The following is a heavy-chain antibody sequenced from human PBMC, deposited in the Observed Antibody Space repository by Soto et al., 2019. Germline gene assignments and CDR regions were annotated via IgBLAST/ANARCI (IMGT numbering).Heavy chain of an antibody. CDR1: GFAFSTYG. J-gene: IGHJ4*02. CDR2: IWADGSRQ. CDR3: VGGTGYWGLSDY. V-gene: IGHV3-33*08. D-gene: IGHD3-9*01. Sequence: QVQLVESGGGVIQPGKSLRLSCSASGFAFSTYGMHWVRQAPGKGLEWVAVIWADGSRQFYGDSVKGRFTISRDNSKNTLYLQMNSLRVDTAVYYCVGGTGYWGLSDYWGQGTLVTVSS.